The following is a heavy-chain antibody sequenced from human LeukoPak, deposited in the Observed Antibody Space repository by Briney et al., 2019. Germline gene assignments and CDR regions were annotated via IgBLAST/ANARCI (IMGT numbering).Heavy chain of an antibody. Sequence: PGGSLRLSCAASGFTFSSYSMNWVRQAPGKGLEWVSSISSSSSYIYYADSVKGRFTISRDNAKNSLYLQMNSLRAEDTAVYYCARDEIVDTAMVFAWGQGTLVTVSS. J-gene: IGHJ4*02. CDR2: ISSSSSYI. D-gene: IGHD5-18*01. CDR1: GFTFSSYS. V-gene: IGHV3-21*01. CDR3: ARDEIVDTAMVFA.